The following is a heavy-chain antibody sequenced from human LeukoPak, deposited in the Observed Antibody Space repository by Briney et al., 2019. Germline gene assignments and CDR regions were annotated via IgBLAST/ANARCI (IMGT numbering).Heavy chain of an antibody. J-gene: IGHJ6*02. CDR1: RYTSTRYS. V-gene: IGHV1-18*01. CDR3: ARDYYDSSGYWGLTYYYGMDV. D-gene: IGHD3-22*01. Sequence: ASLKVCSKAPRYTSTRYSISCVRQAPRQGRERMGWIRAYNGNTDYAQKLQGRVTMTTGTSTSTAYMELRSLRSDDTAVYYCARDYYDSSGYWGLTYYYGMDVWGQGTTVTVSS. CDR2: IRAYNGNT.